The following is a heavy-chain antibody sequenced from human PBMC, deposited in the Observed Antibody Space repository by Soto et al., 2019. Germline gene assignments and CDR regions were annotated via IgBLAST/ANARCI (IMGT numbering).Heavy chain of an antibody. J-gene: IGHJ6*03. CDR3: ARSGYCIGGSCFYYYYYMDF. CDR2: ISAYNGNT. CDR1: GYTFTSYG. Sequence: ASVKVSCKASGYTFTSYGIGWVRQAPGQGLERKGRISAYNGNTNYAQKLQGRVTMTTDTSTSTAYMELRSLRSDDTAVYFCARSGYCIGGSCFYYYYYMDFWAKGTTVTVSS. D-gene: IGHD2-15*01. V-gene: IGHV1-18*01.